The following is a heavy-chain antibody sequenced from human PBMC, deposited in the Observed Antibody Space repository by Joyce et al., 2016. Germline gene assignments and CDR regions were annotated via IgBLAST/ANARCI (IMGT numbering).Heavy chain of an antibody. D-gene: IGHD3-3*01. V-gene: IGHV4-59*01. CDR2: VYHTGST. CDR3: ARGAGGFLEWYYFDS. Sequence: QVQLQESGPGLVKPSEPLSLTCSVSNGSIGTYYWGWFRQPPGKGLEWIGYVYHTGSTNYNPSLKGRFTISVDTSKNQFSLKIDSVTAGDTAIYYCARGAGGFLEWYYFDSWGRGTLVTVSS. J-gene: IGHJ4*02. CDR1: NGSIGTYY.